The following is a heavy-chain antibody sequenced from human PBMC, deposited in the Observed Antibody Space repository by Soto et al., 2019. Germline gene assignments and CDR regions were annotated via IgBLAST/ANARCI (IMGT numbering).Heavy chain of an antibody. Sequence: SETLSLTCAVYGGSFSGYYWSWIRQPPGKGLEWIGEINHSGSTNYNPSLKSRVTISVDTSKNQFSLKLSSVTAADTAVYYCARGLGYCSGGSCSRYYFGYWGQGTLVTVSS. CDR3: ARGLGYCSGGSCSRYYFGY. J-gene: IGHJ4*02. V-gene: IGHV4-34*01. CDR2: INHSGST. CDR1: GGSFSGYY. D-gene: IGHD2-15*01.